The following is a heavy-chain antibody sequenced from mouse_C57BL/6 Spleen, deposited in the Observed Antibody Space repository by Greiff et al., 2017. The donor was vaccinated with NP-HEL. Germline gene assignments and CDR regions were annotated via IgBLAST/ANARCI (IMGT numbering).Heavy chain of an antibody. J-gene: IGHJ4*01. CDR3: AREGGYDYAMDY. CDR1: GYSFTDYN. Sequence: VQLKESGPELVKPGASVKISCKASGYSFTDYNMNWVKQSNGKSLEWIGVINPNYGTTSSNQKFKGKATLTVDQSSSTAYMQLNSLTSEDAAVYCCAREGGYDYAMDYWGQGTSVTVSS. V-gene: IGHV1-39*01. D-gene: IGHD2-2*01. CDR2: INPNYGTT.